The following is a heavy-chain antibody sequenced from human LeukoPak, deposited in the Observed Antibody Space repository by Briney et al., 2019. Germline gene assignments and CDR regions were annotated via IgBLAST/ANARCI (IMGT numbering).Heavy chain of an antibody. CDR1: GYTFTSYY. CDR2: INPSGGST. D-gene: IGHD3-10*01. V-gene: IGHV1-46*01. J-gene: IGHJ4*02. Sequence: VASVKVSCKASGYTFTSYYMHWVRQAPGQGLEWMGIINPSGGSTSYAQKFQGRVTMTRDTSTSTVYMELSSLRSEDTAVYYCARVEYSASGSYYNGGLYFDYWGQGTLVTVSS. CDR3: ARVEYSASGSYYNGGLYFDY.